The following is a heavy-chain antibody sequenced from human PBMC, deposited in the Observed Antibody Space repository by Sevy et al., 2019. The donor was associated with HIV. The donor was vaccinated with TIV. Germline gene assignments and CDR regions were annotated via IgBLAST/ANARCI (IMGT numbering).Heavy chain of an antibody. CDR1: GYTFTGYY. V-gene: IGHV1-2*06. CDR3: ARQGPNDSSGYYYVGY. J-gene: IGHJ4*02. CDR2: INPNSGGT. D-gene: IGHD3-22*01. Sequence: ASVKVSRKASGYTFTGYYMHWVRQAPGQGLEWMGRINPNSGGTNYAQKFQGRVTMTRDTSISTAYMELSRLRSDDTAVYYCARQGPNDSSGYYYVGYWGQGTLVTVSS.